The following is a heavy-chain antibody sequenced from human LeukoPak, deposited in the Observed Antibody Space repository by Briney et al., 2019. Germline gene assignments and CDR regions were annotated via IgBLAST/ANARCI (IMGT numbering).Heavy chain of an antibody. CDR2: INPNSGGT. CDR3: ARETGYAYGRAPLDY. Sequence: ASVKVSCKASGYTFTRYYMHWVRQAPGQGLEWMGWINPNSGGTNYAQKFQGRVTITADKSTGTAYMELSSLRSDDTAVYYCARETGYAYGRAPLDYCGQGTLVTVSS. V-gene: IGHV1-2*02. D-gene: IGHD1-14*01. CDR1: GYTFTRYY. J-gene: IGHJ4*02.